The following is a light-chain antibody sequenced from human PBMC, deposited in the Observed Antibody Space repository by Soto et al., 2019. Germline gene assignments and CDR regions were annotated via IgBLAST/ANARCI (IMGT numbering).Light chain of an antibody. J-gene: IGLJ7*01. V-gene: IGLV1-40*01. CDR3: QSYDISLSGVV. CDR2: GNR. CDR1: SSNIGAGYN. Sequence: QSVLTQPPSVSGAPGQRVTISCTGSSSNIGAGYNVHWYQHLPGTAPKVLIYGNRHRPSGVPDRFSGSKSGTSASLAITGLQADDEADYYCQSYDISLSGVVFGGGTQLTVL.